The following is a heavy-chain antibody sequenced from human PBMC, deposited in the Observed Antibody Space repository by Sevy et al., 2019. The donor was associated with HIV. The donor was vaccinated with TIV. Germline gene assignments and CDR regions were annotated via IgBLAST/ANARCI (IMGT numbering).Heavy chain of an antibody. CDR3: AKGVVGYCSGGSCYSYYFDY. CDR1: GFTFSSYA. CDR2: ISGSGGST. Sequence: GGSLRLSCAASGFTFSSYAMSWVRQAPGKGLEWVSAISGSGGSTYYADSVKGRFTISRDKSKNTLYLQMNSLRAEDTAVYYCAKGVVGYCSGGSCYSYYFDYWGQGTLVTVSS. V-gene: IGHV3-23*01. D-gene: IGHD2-15*01. J-gene: IGHJ4*02.